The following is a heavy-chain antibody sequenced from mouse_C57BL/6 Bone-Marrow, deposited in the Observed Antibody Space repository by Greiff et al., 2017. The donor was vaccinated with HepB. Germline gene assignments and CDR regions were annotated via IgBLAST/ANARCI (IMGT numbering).Heavy chain of an antibody. CDR1: GFTFTDYY. V-gene: IGHV7-3*01. CDR2: IRNKANGDTT. Sequence: EVKLVESGGGLVQPGGSLSLSCAASGFTFTDYYMSWVRQPPGKALEWLGFIRNKANGDTTEYSASVKGRFTISRDNSQSIIYLQLNALRAEDSATYYCARSDGYYYYAMDYWGQGTSVTVSS. J-gene: IGHJ4*01. CDR3: ARSDGYYYYAMDY. D-gene: IGHD2-3*01.